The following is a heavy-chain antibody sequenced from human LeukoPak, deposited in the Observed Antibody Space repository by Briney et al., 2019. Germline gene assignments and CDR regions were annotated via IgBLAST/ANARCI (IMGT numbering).Heavy chain of an antibody. J-gene: IGHJ5*02. CDR1: GGTFSSYA. CDR2: IIPIFGTA. D-gene: IGHD3-3*01. Sequence: SVKVSCKASGGTFSSYAISWVRQAPGQGLEWMGGIIPIFGTANYAQKFQGRVTITADESTSTAYMELSSLRSEDTAVYYCARGRGASYDLGLSWFDPWGQGTLVTVSS. CDR3: ARGRGASYDLGLSWFDP. V-gene: IGHV1-69*13.